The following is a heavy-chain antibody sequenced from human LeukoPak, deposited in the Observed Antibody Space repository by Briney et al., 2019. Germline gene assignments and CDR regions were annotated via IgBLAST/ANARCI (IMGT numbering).Heavy chain of an antibody. V-gene: IGHV3-11*01. CDR2: ISSSGSTI. CDR1: GFTFSDYY. Sequence: GGSLRLSCAASGFTFSDYYMSWIRQAPGKGLEWVSYISSSGSTIYYADSVKGRFTISRDNAKNSLYPQMNSLRAEDTAVYYCARDHKSRYSSGWYPDYWGQGTLVTVSS. J-gene: IGHJ4*02. CDR3: ARDHKSRYSSGWYPDY. D-gene: IGHD6-19*01.